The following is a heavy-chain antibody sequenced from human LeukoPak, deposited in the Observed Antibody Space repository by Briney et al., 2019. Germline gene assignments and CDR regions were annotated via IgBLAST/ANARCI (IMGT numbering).Heavy chain of an antibody. Sequence: SQTLSLTCAISGDSVSSNIAAWNWIRQSPSRGLEWLGRTYYRSRWYIDYAASVKSRLTINPDTSKNQFSLQPNSVTPEDTGVYYCTRDQDGMGVWGQGTTVTVSS. CDR1: GDSVSSNIAA. V-gene: IGHV6-1*01. J-gene: IGHJ6*02. CDR2: TYYRSRWYI. CDR3: TRDQDGMGV.